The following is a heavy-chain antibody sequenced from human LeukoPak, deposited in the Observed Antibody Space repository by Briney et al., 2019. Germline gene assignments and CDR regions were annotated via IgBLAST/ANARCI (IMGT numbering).Heavy chain of an antibody. CDR1: GFSFSTYW. D-gene: IGHD3-10*01. CDR3: ARLSAMVRGPEDIYYFEY. Sequence: PGGSLRLSCEASGFSFSTYWMSWVRQAPGKGLEWVANIRQDGSEKYYVDSVKGRFTISRGIAKKSLYLQMNSLRAEDTAVYYCARLSAMVRGPEDIYYFEYWGQGTLVTVSS. J-gene: IGHJ4*02. CDR2: IRQDGSEK. V-gene: IGHV3-7*01.